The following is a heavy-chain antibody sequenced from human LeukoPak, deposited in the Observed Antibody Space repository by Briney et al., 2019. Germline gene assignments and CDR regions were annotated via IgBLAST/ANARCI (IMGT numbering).Heavy chain of an antibody. CDR1: GVSIRSYY. J-gene: IGHJ5*02. CDR3: ARPTAYCGGDFYNNLFDP. Sequence: SETLSLTCTVSGVSIRSYYRSWIRHPPGKGLEWLAYIYYSGSTNYNPSLKGRVPISVATSKNQFSLKLTTVPAADTAVYYCARPTAYCGGDFYNNLFDPWGQGSLVTVS. D-gene: IGHD2-21*02. CDR2: IYYSGST. V-gene: IGHV4-59*08.